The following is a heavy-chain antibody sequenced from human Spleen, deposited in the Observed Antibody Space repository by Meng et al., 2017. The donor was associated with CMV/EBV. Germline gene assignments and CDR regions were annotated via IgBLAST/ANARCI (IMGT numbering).Heavy chain of an antibody. J-gene: IGHJ4*02. Sequence: GGSLRLSCAASGFTFSSYWMSWVRQAPGKGLEWVANIKQDGSEKYYVDSVKGRFTISRDNAKNSLYLQMNSLRAEDTAVYYCAREGVGYCSSTSCPLDYWGQGTLVTVSS. D-gene: IGHD2-2*01. V-gene: IGHV3-7*01. CDR3: AREGVGYCSSTSCPLDY. CDR2: IKQDGSEK. CDR1: GFTFSSYW.